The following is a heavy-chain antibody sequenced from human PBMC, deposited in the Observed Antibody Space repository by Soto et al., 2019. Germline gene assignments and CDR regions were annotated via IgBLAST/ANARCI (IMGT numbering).Heavy chain of an antibody. Sequence: SETLSLTCTVSGDSITSFYWSWIRQPPGKELEWIGFIYHSGSTNYNPSFQSRVTMSIDTSNNQFSLKLRSVTAADTAIYYCAREAGGSWVDPWGQGTLVTVSS. J-gene: IGHJ5*02. CDR1: GDSITSFY. CDR3: AREAGGSWVDP. V-gene: IGHV4-59*01. CDR2: IYHSGST. D-gene: IGHD3-16*01.